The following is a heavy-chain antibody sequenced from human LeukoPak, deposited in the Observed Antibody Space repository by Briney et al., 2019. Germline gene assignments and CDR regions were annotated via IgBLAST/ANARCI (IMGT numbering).Heavy chain of an antibody. V-gene: IGHV3-30*03. D-gene: IGHD3-10*01. CDR2: ISYDGSNK. CDR3: ARDDRWFGELSNYGMDV. Sequence: GGSLRLSCAASGFTFSSYGMHWVRQAPGKGLEWVAVISYDGSNKYYADSVKGRFTISRDNSKNTLYLQMNSLRAEDTAVYYCARDDRWFGELSNYGMDVWGQGTTVTVSS. CDR1: GFTFSSYG. J-gene: IGHJ6*02.